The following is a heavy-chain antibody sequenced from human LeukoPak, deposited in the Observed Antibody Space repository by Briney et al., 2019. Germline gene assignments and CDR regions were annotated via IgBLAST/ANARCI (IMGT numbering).Heavy chain of an antibody. CDR1: GFTFSSYG. Sequence: PGGSLRLSCAASGFTFSSYGMHWVRQAPGKGLEWVAVIWYDGSNKYYADSVKGRFTISRDNSKNTLYLQMNSLRAEDTAVYFCAKDARVTGYSSGWSDFDYWGQGTLVTVSS. D-gene: IGHD6-19*01. CDR2: IWYDGSNK. J-gene: IGHJ4*02. CDR3: AKDARVTGYSSGWSDFDY. V-gene: IGHV3-33*06.